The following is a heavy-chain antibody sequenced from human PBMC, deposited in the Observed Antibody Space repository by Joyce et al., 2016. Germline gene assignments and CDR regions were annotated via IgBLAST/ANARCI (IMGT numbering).Heavy chain of an antibody. J-gene: IGHJ5*02. V-gene: IGHV3-53*01. CDR2: IYVGGST. Sequence: EVHLVESGGGLIQPGGSLRLSCAASGFIVSSNCMTWFRQAPGKGLEWVSVIYVGGSTYHADAVKGRFTTSRDKSKNTVDLQMNSLRAEDAAVYYCARDQGSAADWLDPWGQGTLVTVSS. D-gene: IGHD6-25*01. CDR3: ARDQGSAADWLDP. CDR1: GFIVSSNC.